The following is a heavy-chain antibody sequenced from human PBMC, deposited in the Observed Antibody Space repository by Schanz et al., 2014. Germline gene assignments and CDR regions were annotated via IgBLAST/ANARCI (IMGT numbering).Heavy chain of an antibody. J-gene: IGHJ5*02. V-gene: IGHV3-30*04. Sequence: QVQLVESGGGVVQPGRSLRLSCAASGFTFSSYAMHWVRQAPGKGLEWVAVISYDGSNKYYADSVKGRFTSSRDNSKNTLYLQMTSRRAEDTAVYYCARDPSGSYGWFDPWGQGTVVTVSS. CDR3: ARDPSGSYGWFDP. CDR2: ISYDGSNK. CDR1: GFTFSSYA. D-gene: IGHD1-26*01.